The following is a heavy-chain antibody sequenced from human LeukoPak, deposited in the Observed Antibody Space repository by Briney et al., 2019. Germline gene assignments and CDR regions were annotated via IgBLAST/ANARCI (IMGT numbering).Heavy chain of an antibody. CDR1: GGSISSYY. D-gene: IGHD3-16*01. CDR3: ASDNFYYDNHAFDI. CDR2: IYYSGST. Sequence: SETLSLTCTVSGGSISSYYWSWIRQPPGKGLEWIGYIYYSGSTNYNPSLKSRVTISVDTSKNQFSLKLSSVTAADTAVYYCASDNFYYDNHAFDIWGQGTMVTVSS. J-gene: IGHJ3*02. V-gene: IGHV4-59*01.